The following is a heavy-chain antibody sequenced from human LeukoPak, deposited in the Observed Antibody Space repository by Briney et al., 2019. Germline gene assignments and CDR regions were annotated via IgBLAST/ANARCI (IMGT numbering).Heavy chain of an antibody. Sequence: PGGSLRLSCAASGFTVSDNYMSWVRQAPGQGLEWVSVIYSGGSTYYADSVKGRFTISRDTSNNTLYLQMNSMRAEDTAVYYCASIKGYYYGMDVWGQGTTVTVSS. V-gene: IGHV3-53*01. CDR2: IYSGGST. CDR3: ASIKGYYYGMDV. CDR1: GFTVSDNY. J-gene: IGHJ6*02.